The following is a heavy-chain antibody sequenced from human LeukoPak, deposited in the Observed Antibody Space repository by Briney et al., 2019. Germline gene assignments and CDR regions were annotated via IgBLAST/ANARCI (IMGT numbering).Heavy chain of an antibody. V-gene: IGHV3-74*01. CDR1: GFTFSTYW. CDR3: AGAIGINH. J-gene: IGHJ5*02. CDR2: ISSDGRNT. Sequence: GGSLRLSCAASGFTFSTYWMHWVRQVPGKGLVWVSHISSDGRNTNYADSVKGRFTISRDNAKSTLHLQMNSLRTEDTAVYYCAGAIGINHWGQGTLVTVSS. D-gene: IGHD3-22*01.